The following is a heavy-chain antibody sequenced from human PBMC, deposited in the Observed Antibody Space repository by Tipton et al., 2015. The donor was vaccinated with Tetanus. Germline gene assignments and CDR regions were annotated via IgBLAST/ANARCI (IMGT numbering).Heavy chain of an antibody. CDR3: ARKGRQFCSGDCYPTAYDI. D-gene: IGHD2-21*02. CDR1: GEALRSGDYQ. CDR2: IYYSGAT. J-gene: IGHJ3*02. Sequence: GEALRSGDYQWNWIRQPPGKPLEWISDIYYSGATEYNPSLQSRVTTSLHASQRQFSLKLTSVTPADTAIYYCARKGRQFCSGDCYPTAYDIWGHGTMVTVSS. V-gene: IGHV4-61*08.